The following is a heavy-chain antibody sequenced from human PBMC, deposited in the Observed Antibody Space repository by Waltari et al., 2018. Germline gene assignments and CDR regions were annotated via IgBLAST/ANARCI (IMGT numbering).Heavy chain of an antibody. CDR2: ILPILNIP. CDR3: SRGPQAAGNQLDP. CDR1: GGSSSTYA. J-gene: IGHJ5*02. Sequence: QVQLVQSGAEVKKPESSVKVSCQVSGGSSSTYAINWVRQAPGQGLEWMGRILPILNIPQYSQKLQGRVTLTADTSTRVAYMELNSLTSEDTAVYFCSRGPQAAGNQLDPWGQGTLVTVSS. V-gene: IGHV1-69*04.